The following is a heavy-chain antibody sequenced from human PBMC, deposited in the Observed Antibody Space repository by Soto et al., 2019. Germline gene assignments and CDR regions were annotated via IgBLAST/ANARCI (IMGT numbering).Heavy chain of an antibody. J-gene: IGHJ6*02. CDR1: GYTFTGYY. D-gene: IGHD4-17*01. CDR3: ARDQAVTTSYYYYGMDV. V-gene: IGHV1-2*04. Sequence: ASVKVSCKASGYTFTGYYMHWVRQAPGQGLEWMGWINPNSGGTNYAQKFQGWVTMTRDTSISTAYMELSRLRSDDTAVYYCARDQAVTTSYYYYGMDVWGQGTTVTVSS. CDR2: INPNSGGT.